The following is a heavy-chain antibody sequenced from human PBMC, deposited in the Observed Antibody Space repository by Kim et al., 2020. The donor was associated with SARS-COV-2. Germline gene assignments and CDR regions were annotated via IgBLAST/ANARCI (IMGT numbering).Heavy chain of an antibody. CDR2: INHIGSS. Sequence: SETLSLTCALYGESFSGYYWTWIRQSPLKGLEWIAEINHIGSSNHNPSLKSRVSISVDTSKNQFSLKLTSVTAADTAIYYCARGPTGNYRGYSHYYYGLGVWSQGTPVTVSS. CDR3: ARGPTGNYRGYSHYYYGLGV. CDR1: GESFSGYY. J-gene: IGHJ6*01. D-gene: IGHD3-16*02. V-gene: IGHV4-34*01.